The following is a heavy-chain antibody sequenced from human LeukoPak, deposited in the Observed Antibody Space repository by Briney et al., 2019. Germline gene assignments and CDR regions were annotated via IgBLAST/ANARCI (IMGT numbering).Heavy chain of an antibody. D-gene: IGHD6-19*01. CDR3: ARALRIAVAGPGY. CDR2: ISYDGSNK. J-gene: IGHJ4*02. Sequence: GRSLRLSCAASGFTFSSYAMHWVRQAPGKGLEWVAVISYDGSNKYYADSVKGRFTISRDNSKNTLYLQMNSLRAEDTAVYYCARALRIAVAGPGYWGQGTLVTVSS. V-gene: IGHV3-30-3*01. CDR1: GFTFSSYA.